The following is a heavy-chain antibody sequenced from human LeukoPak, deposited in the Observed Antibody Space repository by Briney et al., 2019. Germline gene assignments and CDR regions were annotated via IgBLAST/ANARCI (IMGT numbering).Heavy chain of an antibody. CDR2: ISHISSNI. D-gene: IGHD3-10*02. CDR3: AELGITMIGGV. CDR1: GFTFSTYW. V-gene: IGHV3-21*01. Sequence: GGSLRLSCAASGFTFSTYWMTWVRQAPGQGLEWVSSISHISSNIYYADSVKGRFTISRDNAKNSLYLQMHSLRAEDTAVYYCAELGITMIGGVWGKGTTVTISS. J-gene: IGHJ6*04.